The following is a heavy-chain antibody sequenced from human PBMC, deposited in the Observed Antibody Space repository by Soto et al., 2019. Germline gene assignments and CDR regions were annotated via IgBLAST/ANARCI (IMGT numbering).Heavy chain of an antibody. CDR2: ISDSGSRT. CDR3: AKDLGYCSSSTCSPPYGMDV. Sequence: LXLSFAASWFTFSIYAMNWVRQAPVNGLEWVSAISDSGSRTNYADSVKGRSTISRDNSKNTLYLQMNSLRAEDTAVYYCAKDLGYCSSSTCSPPYGMDVWGQGTTVTVSS. V-gene: IGHV3-23*01. CDR1: WFTFSIYA. D-gene: IGHD2-2*01. J-gene: IGHJ6*02.